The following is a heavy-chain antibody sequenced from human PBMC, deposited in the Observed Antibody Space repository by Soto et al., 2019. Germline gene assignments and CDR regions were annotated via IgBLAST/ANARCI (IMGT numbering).Heavy chain of an antibody. CDR1: GYTFTGYY. D-gene: IGHD2-2*01. V-gene: IGHV1-2*02. CDR2: INPNSGGT. J-gene: IGHJ4*02. CDR3: ARDPHPDIVVVPA. Sequence: ASLKVSGKASGYTFTGYYMHWVRQAPGQGLEWMGWINPNSGGTNYAQKFQGRVTMTRDTSISTAYMELSRLRSDDTAVYYCARDPHPDIVVVPAWGQGTLVTVSS.